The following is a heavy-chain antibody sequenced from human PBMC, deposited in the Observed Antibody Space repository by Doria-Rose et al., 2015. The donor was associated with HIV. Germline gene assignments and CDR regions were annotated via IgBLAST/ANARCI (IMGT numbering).Heavy chain of an antibody. D-gene: IGHD6-13*01. CDR1: GVSLSSPGMG. Sequence: SGPVLVKPTETLTLTRTVSGVSLSSPGMGVSWIRQPPGKALEWLANMFSDDERSYRPSLKSRLTISRDTSKSQVVLTMTDMDPVDTATYYCARIKSSRWYHKYYFDFWGQGTLVIVSA. J-gene: IGHJ4*02. CDR3: ARIKSSRWYHKYYFDF. CDR2: MFSDDER. V-gene: IGHV2-26*01.